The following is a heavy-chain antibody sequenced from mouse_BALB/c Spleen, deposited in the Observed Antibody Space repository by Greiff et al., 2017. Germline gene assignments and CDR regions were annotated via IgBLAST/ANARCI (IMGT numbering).Heavy chain of an antibody. CDR1: GFTFSSFG. V-gene: IGHV5-17*02. CDR3: ARSGDYDPSDY. CDR2: ISSGSSTI. J-gene: IGHJ2*01. Sequence: DVQLVESGGGLVQPGGSRKLSCAASGFTFSSFGMHWVRQAPEKGLEWVAYISSGSSTIYYADTVKGRFTISRDNPKNTLFLQMTSLRSEDTAMYYCARSGDYDPSDYWGQGTTLTVSS. D-gene: IGHD2-4*01.